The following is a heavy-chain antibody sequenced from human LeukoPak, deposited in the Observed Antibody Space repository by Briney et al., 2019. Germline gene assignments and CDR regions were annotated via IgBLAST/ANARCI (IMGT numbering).Heavy chain of an antibody. J-gene: IGHJ4*02. Sequence: WGSLRLSCAASGFTFSRYWMHWVRQAPGKGLVWVSRINTDGSSTSYADSVKGRFTISRDNAKNTLYLQMNSLRVEDTAVYYCTRGYPIFDYWGQGTLVTVSS. CDR3: TRGYPIFDY. CDR2: INTDGSST. D-gene: IGHD3-16*02. V-gene: IGHV3-74*01. CDR1: GFTFSRYW.